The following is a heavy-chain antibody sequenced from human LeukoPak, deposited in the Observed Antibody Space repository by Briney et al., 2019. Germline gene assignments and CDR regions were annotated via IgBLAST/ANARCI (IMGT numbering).Heavy chain of an antibody. CDR1: GFTFSSYS. J-gene: IGHJ4*02. Sequence: GGSLRLSCAASGFTFSSYSMNSGRQAPGKGLGWVSRINSDGSSTTSADSVKGRFTISRDNAKNSLFLQMNRLRAEDTAVYYCARVRCSSNSCFPDYWGQGTLVTVSS. V-gene: IGHV3-74*01. CDR2: INSDGSST. D-gene: IGHD2-2*01. CDR3: ARVRCSSNSCFPDY.